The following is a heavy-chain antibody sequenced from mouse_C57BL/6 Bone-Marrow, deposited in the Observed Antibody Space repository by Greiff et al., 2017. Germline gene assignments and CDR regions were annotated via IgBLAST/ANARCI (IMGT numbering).Heavy chain of an antibody. D-gene: IGHD1-1*02. CDR2: INPNNGGT. CDR1: GYTFTDYN. Sequence: DVQLQESGPELVKPGASVKIPCKASGYTFTDYNMDWVKQSHGKSLEWIGDINPNNGGTIYNQKFKGKATLTVDKSSSTAYMELRSLTSEDTAVYYCARGWTMGLRLDYWGQGTTLTVSS. V-gene: IGHV1-18*01. J-gene: IGHJ2*01. CDR3: ARGWTMGLRLDY.